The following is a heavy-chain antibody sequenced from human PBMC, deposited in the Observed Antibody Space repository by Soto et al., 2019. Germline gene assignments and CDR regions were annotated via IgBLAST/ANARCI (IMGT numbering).Heavy chain of an antibody. Sequence: SETLSLTCTVSGYSISGGSYWAWIRQPPGKGPEWIASIYHGGTTFYNPSLKSRITISVDTSNNQFSLKLTSVTAADTAVYYCARVHVMVVAGSTFDYWGHGTLVTVSS. J-gene: IGHJ4*01. CDR1: GYSISGGSY. V-gene: IGHV4-38-2*02. D-gene: IGHD6-19*01. CDR3: ARVHVMVVAGSTFDY. CDR2: IYHGGTT.